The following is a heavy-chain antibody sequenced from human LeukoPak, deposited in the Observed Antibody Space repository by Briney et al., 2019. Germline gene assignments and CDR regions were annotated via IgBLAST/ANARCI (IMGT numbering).Heavy chain of an antibody. D-gene: IGHD3-22*01. CDR3: AKDRILTSYYYDSSGYY. CDR1: GFTFSSYA. J-gene: IGHJ4*02. CDR2: ISGSGGST. Sequence: GGSLRLSCAASGFTFSSYAMSWVRQAPGKGLEWVSAISGSGGSTYYADSVKGRFTIPRDNSKNTLYLQMNSLRAEDTAVYYCAKDRILTSYYYDSSGYYWGQGTLVTVSS. V-gene: IGHV3-23*01.